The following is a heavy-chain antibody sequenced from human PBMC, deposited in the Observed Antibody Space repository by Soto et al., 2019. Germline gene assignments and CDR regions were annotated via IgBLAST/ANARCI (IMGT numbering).Heavy chain of an antibody. J-gene: IGHJ4*02. CDR2: ISGSGGST. V-gene: IGHV3-23*01. Sequence: GSLRLSCAASGFTFSSYAMSWVRQAPGKGLEWVSGISGSGGSTYYADSVKGRFTISRDNSKNTLYLQMNSLRAEDTAVYYCAKNYDSSGYYLLVDYWGQGTLVTVSS. CDR3: AKNYDSSGYYLLVDY. D-gene: IGHD3-22*01. CDR1: GFTFSSYA.